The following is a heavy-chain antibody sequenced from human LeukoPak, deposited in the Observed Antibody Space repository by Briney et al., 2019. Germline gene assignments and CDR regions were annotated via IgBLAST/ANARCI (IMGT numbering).Heavy chain of an antibody. J-gene: IGHJ3*02. D-gene: IGHD2-21*01. V-gene: IGHV4-59*01. Sequence: SETLSLTCTVSGGSISIYYWSWIRQPPGKGLEWIGYIYYSGSTNYNPSLKSRVTISVDTSKNQFSLKLSSVTAADTAVYYCAREKLWGDAFDIWGQGTMVTVSS. CDR2: IYYSGST. CDR3: AREKLWGDAFDI. CDR1: GGSISIYY.